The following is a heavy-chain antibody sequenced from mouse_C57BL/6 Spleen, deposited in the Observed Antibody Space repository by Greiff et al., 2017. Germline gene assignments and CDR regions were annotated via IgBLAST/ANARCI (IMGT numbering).Heavy chain of an antibody. CDR2: ISSGSSTI. Sequence: EVKLMESGGGLVKPGGSLKLSCAASGFTFSDYGMHWVRQAPEKGLEWVAYISSGSSTIYYADTVKGRFTISRDNAKKTLFRQMASLRSEDTAMYYCARRADYYGSSYWYFDVWGTGTTVTVSS. D-gene: IGHD1-1*01. V-gene: IGHV5-17*01. CDR1: GFTFSDYG. CDR3: ARRADYYGSSYWYFDV. J-gene: IGHJ1*03.